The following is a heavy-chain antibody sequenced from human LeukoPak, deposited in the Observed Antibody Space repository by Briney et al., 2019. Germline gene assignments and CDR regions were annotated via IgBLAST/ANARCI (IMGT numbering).Heavy chain of an antibody. Sequence: ASVKVSCKASGYTFISNGINWVRQAPGQGLEWMGWISAYNGNTNYAQKLQGRVTMTTDTSTSTAYMELSSLRSEDTAVYYCARLPTYYYDSSEDYWGQGTLVTVSS. V-gene: IGHV1-18*01. CDR2: ISAYNGNT. CDR1: GYTFISNG. D-gene: IGHD3-22*01. J-gene: IGHJ4*02. CDR3: ARLPTYYYDSSEDY.